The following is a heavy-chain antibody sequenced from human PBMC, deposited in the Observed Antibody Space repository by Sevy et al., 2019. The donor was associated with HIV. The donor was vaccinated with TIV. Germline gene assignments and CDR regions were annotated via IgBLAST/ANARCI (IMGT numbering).Heavy chain of an antibody. CDR2: ISAYNGNT. D-gene: IGHD3-9*01. Sequence: ASVKVSCKASGYTFTSYGISWVRQAPGQGLEWMGWISAYNGNTNYAQKLQGRVTMTTDTSTGTAYMELRSLRSDDTAVYYCARDRLWYYDILTGYYKESVADYWGQGTLVTVSS. J-gene: IGHJ4*02. CDR1: GYTFTSYG. CDR3: ARDRLWYYDILTGYYKESVADY. V-gene: IGHV1-18*01.